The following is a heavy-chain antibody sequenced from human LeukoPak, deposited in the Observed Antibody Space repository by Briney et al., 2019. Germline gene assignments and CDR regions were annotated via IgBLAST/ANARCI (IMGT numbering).Heavy chain of an antibody. V-gene: IGHV3-21*01. CDR2: ISSSSSYI. CDR3: ARSFLSIAAAATDY. Sequence: NPGGSLRLSCAASGFTFSSYSMNWVRQAPGKGLDWVSSISSSSSYIYYADSVKGRFTISRDNAKNSLYLQMNSLRAEDTAVYYCARSFLSIAAAATDYWGQGTLVTVSS. D-gene: IGHD6-13*01. CDR1: GFTFSSYS. J-gene: IGHJ4*02.